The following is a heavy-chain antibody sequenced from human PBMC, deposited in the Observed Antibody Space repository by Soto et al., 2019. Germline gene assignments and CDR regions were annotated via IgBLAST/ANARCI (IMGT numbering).Heavy chain of an antibody. CDR1: GYTFTSYD. J-gene: IGHJ5*02. CDR3: ARISISDYDILTGYPNWFDP. V-gene: IGHV1-8*01. D-gene: IGHD3-9*01. CDR2: MNPNSGNT. Sequence: ASVKVSCKASGYTFTSYDINWVRQATGQGLEWMGWMNPNSGNTGYAQKFQGRVTMTRNTSISTAYMELSSLRSEDTAVYYCARISISDYDILTGYPNWFDPWGQGTLVTVSS.